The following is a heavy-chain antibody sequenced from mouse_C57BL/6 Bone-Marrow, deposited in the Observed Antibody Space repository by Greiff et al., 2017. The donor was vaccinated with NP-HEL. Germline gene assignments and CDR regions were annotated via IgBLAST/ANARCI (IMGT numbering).Heavy chain of an antibody. CDR3: ARHEGAMDY. CDR1: GFTFSDYG. J-gene: IGHJ4*01. CDR2: ISNLAYSI. Sequence: EVMLVESGGGLVQPGGSLKLSCAVSGFTFSDYGMAWVRQAPRKGPEWVAFISNLAYSIYYADTVTGRFTISRENAKNTLYLEMSSLRSEDTAMYYCARHEGAMDYWGQGTSVTVSS. V-gene: IGHV5-15*04.